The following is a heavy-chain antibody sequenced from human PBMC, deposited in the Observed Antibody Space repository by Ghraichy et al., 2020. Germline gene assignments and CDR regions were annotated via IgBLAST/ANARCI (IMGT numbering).Heavy chain of an antibody. J-gene: IGHJ3*01. V-gene: IGHV3-23*01. CDR2: ISASGGSS. CDR1: GFTFSSYA. CDR3: AKVRRRGDHTDYWFDD. D-gene: IGHD5-12*01. Sequence: GGSLRLSCAASGFTFSSYAMHWVRQAPGKGLEWVSTISASGGSSDYADSVKGRFTISRDNSKKTLYLQLNSLRAEDTAIYYCAKVRRRGDHTDYWFDDWG.